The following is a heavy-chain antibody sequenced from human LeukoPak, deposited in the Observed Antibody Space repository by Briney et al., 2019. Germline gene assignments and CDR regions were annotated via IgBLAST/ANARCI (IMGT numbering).Heavy chain of an antibody. D-gene: IGHD3-10*01. CDR1: GFTFSYHG. CDR3: AKDWAEGFRGSVRFDP. CDR2: ISGSGDNT. J-gene: IGHJ5*02. Sequence: GGSLRLSCAASGFTFSYHGMTWVRQAPGKGLEWVSAISGSGDNTYYADSVKGRFTISRDNAKNSLYLQMNSLRAEDTALYYCAKDWAEGFRGSVRFDPWGQGTLVTVSS. V-gene: IGHV3-23*01.